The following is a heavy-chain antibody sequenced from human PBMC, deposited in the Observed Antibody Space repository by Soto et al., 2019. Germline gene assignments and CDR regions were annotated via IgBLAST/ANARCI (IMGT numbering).Heavy chain of an antibody. Sequence: SETLSLTCAVYGGSFSGYYWSWIRQPPGKGLEWIGEINHSGSTNYNPSLKSRVTISVDTSKNQFSLKLSSVTAADTAVYYCARKSRGYYDFWSGYLHNWFDPWGQGT. CDR1: GGSFSGYY. CDR2: INHSGST. J-gene: IGHJ5*02. D-gene: IGHD3-3*01. CDR3: ARKSRGYYDFWSGYLHNWFDP. V-gene: IGHV4-34*01.